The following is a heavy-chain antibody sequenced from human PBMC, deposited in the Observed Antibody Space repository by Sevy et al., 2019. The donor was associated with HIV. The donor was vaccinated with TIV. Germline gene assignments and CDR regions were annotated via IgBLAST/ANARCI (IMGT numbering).Heavy chain of an antibody. D-gene: IGHD6-19*01. CDR1: GGTFSSYA. Sequence: ASVKVSCKASGGTFSSYAISWVRQAPGQGLEWMGGIIPILGTANYAQKFQGRVTITADESTSTAYMELSSLRSEDTAVYYCARAGSSGWWMPNDYWGQGTLVTVSS. CDR2: IIPILGTA. V-gene: IGHV1-69*13. CDR3: ARAGSSGWWMPNDY. J-gene: IGHJ4*02.